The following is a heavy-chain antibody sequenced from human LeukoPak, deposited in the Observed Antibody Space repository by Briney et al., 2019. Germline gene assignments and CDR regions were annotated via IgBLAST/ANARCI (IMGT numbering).Heavy chain of an antibody. CDR1: GYTFTSYY. V-gene: IGHV1-46*01. Sequence: ASVKVSCKASGYTFTSYYMHWVRQAPGQGLEWMGIINPSGGSTSYAQKFQGRVTMTRDTSTSTVYMELSSLRSEDTAVYYCARTRSVLRFLEWIFLGPFDYWGQGTLVTVSS. CDR3: ARTRSVLRFLEWIFLGPFDY. CDR2: INPSGGST. J-gene: IGHJ4*02. D-gene: IGHD3-3*01.